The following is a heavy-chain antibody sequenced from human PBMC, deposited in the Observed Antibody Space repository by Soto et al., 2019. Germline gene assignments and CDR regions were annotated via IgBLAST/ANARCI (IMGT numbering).Heavy chain of an antibody. V-gene: IGHV1-69*13. CDR2: IIPIFGTA. CDR1: GGTFSSYA. D-gene: IGHD6-6*01. Sequence: SVPVSCKTSGGTFSSYAISWVRQAPGQGLEWMGGIIPIFGTANYAQKFQGRVTITADESTSTAYMELSSLRSEDTAVYYCANHKRREYSSSYYFDWVDPLGQGLLGTVSA. CDR3: ANHKRREYSSSYYFDWVDP. J-gene: IGHJ5*02.